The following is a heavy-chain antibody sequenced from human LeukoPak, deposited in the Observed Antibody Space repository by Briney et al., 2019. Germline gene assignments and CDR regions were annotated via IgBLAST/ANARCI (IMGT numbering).Heavy chain of an antibody. CDR3: ARNGILGIAAAVDV. CDR1: GFTFSNYD. D-gene: IGHD6-13*01. V-gene: IGHV3-21*01. CDR2: ISSSSSYI. Sequence: GGSLRLSCVASGFTFSNYDMNWVRQAPGKGLEWVSFISSSSSYIYYADSVKGRFTISRDAKNSVYLQMNSLRAEDTAVYYCARNGILGIAAAVDVWGKGTTVTVSS. J-gene: IGHJ6*04.